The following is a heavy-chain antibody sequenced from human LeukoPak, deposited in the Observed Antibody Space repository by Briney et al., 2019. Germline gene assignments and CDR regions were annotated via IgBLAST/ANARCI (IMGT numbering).Heavy chain of an antibody. J-gene: IGHJ1*01. Sequence: SETLSLTCTVSGGSISTYYWSWVRQTPGKGLEWIGHMYYSGSISYNPSLKSRATISVDTSKNKFSLKLTSVTATDTAVYYCASVRHRSSWDFQQWGQGTLVTVSS. CDR2: MYYSGSI. D-gene: IGHD6-13*01. CDR3: ASVRHRSSWDFQQ. CDR1: GGSISTYY. V-gene: IGHV4-59*12.